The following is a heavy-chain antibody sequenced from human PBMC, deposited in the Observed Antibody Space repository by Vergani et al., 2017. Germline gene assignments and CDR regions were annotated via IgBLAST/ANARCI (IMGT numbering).Heavy chain of an antibody. D-gene: IGHD3-3*01. V-gene: IGHV1-2*02. Sequence: QVQLVQSGAEVKKPGASVKVSCKASGYTFTGYYMHWVRQAPGQGLEWMGWINPNSGGTNYAQKLQGRVTMTTDTSTSTAYMELRSLRSDDTAVYYCAREVTGYDFWSPVDYWGQGTLVTVSS. CDR2: INPNSGGT. J-gene: IGHJ4*02. CDR3: AREVTGYDFWSPVDY. CDR1: GYTFTGYY.